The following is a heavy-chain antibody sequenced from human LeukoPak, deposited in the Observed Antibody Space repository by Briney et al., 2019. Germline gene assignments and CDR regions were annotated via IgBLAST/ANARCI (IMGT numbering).Heavy chain of an antibody. CDR2: INHSGST. CDR3: ARVAYCGGDCYIYWYFDL. Sequence: SETLSLTCAVYGGSFSGYYWSWIRQPPGKGLEWIGEINHSGSTNYNPSLKSRVTISVDTSKNQFSLKLSSVTAADTAVYYCARVAYCGGDCYIYWYFDLWGRGTLVTVSS. J-gene: IGHJ2*01. V-gene: IGHV4-34*01. D-gene: IGHD2-21*01. CDR1: GGSFSGYY.